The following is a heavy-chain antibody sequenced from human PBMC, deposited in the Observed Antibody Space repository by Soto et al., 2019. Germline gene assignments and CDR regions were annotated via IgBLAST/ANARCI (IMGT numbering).Heavy chain of an antibody. CDR2: IYYSGST. CDR1: GGSISGYY. D-gene: IGHD1-26*01. J-gene: IGHJ3*02. V-gene: IGHV4-59*08. Sequence: PSETLSLTCTVSGGSISGYYWSWIRQPPGKGLEWIGYIYYSGSTNYNPSLKSRVTISVDTSKNQFSLKLSSVTAADTAVYYCGRRWGYAFDIWGQGTMVTVSS. CDR3: GRRWGYAFDI.